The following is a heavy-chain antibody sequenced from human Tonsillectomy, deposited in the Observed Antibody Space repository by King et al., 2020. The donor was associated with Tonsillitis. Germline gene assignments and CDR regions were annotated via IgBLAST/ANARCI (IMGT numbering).Heavy chain of an antibody. J-gene: IGHJ4*02. CDR2: IYYSGST. Sequence: QLQESGPGLVKPSETLSLTCTVSGGSISSSSYYWGWIRQPPGKGLEWIGSIYYSGSTYYNPSPKSRVTIPVDTSKNQFSLKRSSVTAADTAVYYCARPIRGYCSGGSCYGSWYYGGQGALVTVSS. CDR3: ARPIRGYCSGGSCYGSWYY. D-gene: IGHD2-15*01. CDR1: GGSISSSSYY. V-gene: IGHV4-39*01.